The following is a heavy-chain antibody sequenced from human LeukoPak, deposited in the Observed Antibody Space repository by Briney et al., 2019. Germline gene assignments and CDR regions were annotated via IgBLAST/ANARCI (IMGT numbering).Heavy chain of an antibody. Sequence: SETLSLTCAVYGGSFSGYYWSWIRQPPGKGLEWIGEINHSGSTNYNPSLKSRVTISVDTSKNQFSLRLSSVTAADTAVYYCARGWSRDAFDIWGQGTMVTVSS. CDR3: ARGWSRDAFDI. CDR1: GGSFSGYY. J-gene: IGHJ3*02. CDR2: INHSGST. V-gene: IGHV4-34*01. D-gene: IGHD2-8*01.